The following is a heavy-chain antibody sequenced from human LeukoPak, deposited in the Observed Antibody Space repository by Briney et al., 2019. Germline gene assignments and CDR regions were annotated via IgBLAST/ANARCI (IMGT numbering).Heavy chain of an antibody. CDR2: INHSGST. D-gene: IGHD2-2*01. J-gene: IGHJ5*02. CDR3: AREMFIVVVPAYPNWFDP. CDR1: GGSFSGYY. Sequence: SETLSLPCAVYGGSFSGYYWSWIRQPPGKGLEWIGEINHSGSTNYNPSLKSRVTISVDTSKNQFSLKLSSVTAADTAVYYCAREMFIVVVPAYPNWFDPWGQGTLVTVSS. V-gene: IGHV4-34*01.